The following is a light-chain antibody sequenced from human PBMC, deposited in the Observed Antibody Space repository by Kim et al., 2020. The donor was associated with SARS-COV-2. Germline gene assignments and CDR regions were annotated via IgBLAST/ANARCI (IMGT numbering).Light chain of an antibody. CDR2: DAS. CDR1: QSVSYI. V-gene: IGKV3-15*01. CDR3: QQYNIWPYT. Sequence: EIVMTQAPATLSVSPEERATLSCRASQSVSYILAWYQQKPGQAPRLLIYDASTRATGIPARFSGSGSGTEFTLTISSLQSEDFAVYYCQQYNIWPYTFGQGTKVDIK. J-gene: IGKJ2*01.